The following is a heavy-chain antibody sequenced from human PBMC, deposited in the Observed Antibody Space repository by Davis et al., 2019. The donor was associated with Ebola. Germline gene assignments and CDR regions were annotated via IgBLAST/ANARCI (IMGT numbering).Heavy chain of an antibody. J-gene: IGHJ4*02. V-gene: IGHV4-30-4*01. CDR3: ASGSSSWYAYLDY. CDR2: IYYSGST. CDR1: GGSISSGDYY. D-gene: IGHD6-13*01. Sequence: SETLSLTCTVSGGSISSGDYYWSWIRQPPGKGLEWIGYIYYSGSTYYNPSLKSRVTISVDTSKNQFSLKLSSVTAADTAVYYCASGSSSWYAYLDYWGQGTLVTVSS.